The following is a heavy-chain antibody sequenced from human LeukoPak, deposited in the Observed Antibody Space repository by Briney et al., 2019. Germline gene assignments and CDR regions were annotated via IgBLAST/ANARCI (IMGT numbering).Heavy chain of an antibody. CDR2: ISGSGGST. CDR1: GFTFSSYS. Sequence: AGGSLRLSCAAAGFTFSSYSMSWVRQAAGKGREWVSAISGSGGSTYYADSVKGWFTISRDTAKKTLYLQMNSLRAEDTAVYYCANDVSGSYFRACYFDYWGQGTLVTVSS. J-gene: IGHJ4*02. D-gene: IGHD1-26*01. V-gene: IGHV3-23*01. CDR3: ANDVSGSYFRACYFDY.